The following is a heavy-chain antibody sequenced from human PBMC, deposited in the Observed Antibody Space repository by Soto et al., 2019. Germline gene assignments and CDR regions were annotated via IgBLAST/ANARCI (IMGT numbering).Heavy chain of an antibody. J-gene: IGHJ4*02. D-gene: IGHD1-7*01. CDR3: ERDGIGGTVFRGFCDY. V-gene: IGHV3-33*01. Sequence: QKYLVESGGGVVQPGGSLRLSCVASGSIFSGYGMHWVRQAPGKGLEWVAVIWYDGSNKYYADSVKGRFTISRDNSKNMLYLKMDSLRAEDTAVYDCERDGIGGTVFRGFCDYWGQGTLVTVSS. CDR1: GSIFSGYG. CDR2: IWYDGSNK.